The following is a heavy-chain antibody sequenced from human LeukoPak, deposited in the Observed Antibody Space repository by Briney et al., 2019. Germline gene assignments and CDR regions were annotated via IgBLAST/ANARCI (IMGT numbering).Heavy chain of an antibody. CDR3: AKDRGRYYDSSGYYWGYYFDS. V-gene: IGHV3-23*01. CDR1: GFSLSTYA. CDR2: ISGAGGRT. D-gene: IGHD3-22*01. J-gene: IGHJ4*02. Sequence: GGSLRLSCAASGFSLSTYAMSWVRQAPGKGPEWVSAISGAGGRTYYADSVKGRFTISRDNSKNTLYLQMSSLRAEDTAVYYCAKDRGRYYDSSGYYWGYYFDSWGQGILVTVST.